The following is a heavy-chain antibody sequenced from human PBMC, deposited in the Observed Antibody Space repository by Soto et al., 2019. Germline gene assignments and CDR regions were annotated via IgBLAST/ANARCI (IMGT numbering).Heavy chain of an antibody. V-gene: IGHV1-46*03. CDR3: ARLGELSFRDY. D-gene: IGHD3-16*02. Sequence: QVHLVQSGAEVRKPGASVKGSCKASGYTFSTYYIHWVRQAPGQGLEWMGIINPSGGSTSYAQKYQGRVTRTRDTSTSTVYMELSSLRSEDTAVYYCARLGELSFRDYWGQGTLVTVSS. CDR2: INPSGGST. CDR1: GYTFSTYY. J-gene: IGHJ4*02.